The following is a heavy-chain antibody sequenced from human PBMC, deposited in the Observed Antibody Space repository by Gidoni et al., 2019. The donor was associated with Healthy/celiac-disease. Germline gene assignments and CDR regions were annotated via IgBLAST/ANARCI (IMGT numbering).Heavy chain of an antibody. V-gene: IGHV3-48*03. CDR2: ISSSGSTI. D-gene: IGHD3-3*01. J-gene: IGHJ4*02. CDR3: ASELRFLEWPQGY. CDR1: GFTFSSYE. Sequence: EVQLVESGGGLVQPGGSLRLSCAASGFTFSSYEMNWVRQAPGKGLEWVSYISSSGSTIYYADSVKGRFTISRDNAKNSLYLQMNSLRAEDTAVYYCASELRFLEWPQGYWGQGTLVTVSS.